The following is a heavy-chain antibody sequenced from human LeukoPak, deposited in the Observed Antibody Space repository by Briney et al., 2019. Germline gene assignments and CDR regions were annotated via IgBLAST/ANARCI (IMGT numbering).Heavy chain of an antibody. CDR2: IYYIGST. Sequence: SSETLSLTCTVSGGSISSTSYYWGWIRQPPGKGLEWIRSIYYIGSTYYNLSLKSRVTISVDTSKNQFSLKLTSVTAADTAVYYCARSRMTTVATTKYYYYYYGLDVWGQGTTVTVSS. CDR1: GGSISSTSYY. CDR3: ARSRMTTVATTKYYYYYYGLDV. V-gene: IGHV4-39*01. D-gene: IGHD4-23*01. J-gene: IGHJ6*02.